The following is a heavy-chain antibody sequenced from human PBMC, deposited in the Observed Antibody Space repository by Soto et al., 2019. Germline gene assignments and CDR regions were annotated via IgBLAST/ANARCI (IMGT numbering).Heavy chain of an antibody. CDR3: ARDLRQDKQWLFSLRLYGMDV. D-gene: IGHD6-19*01. J-gene: IGHJ6*02. CDR1: GFTFSSYA. Sequence: QVQLVESGGGVVQSGRSLRLSCAASGFTFSSYAMHWVRQAPGKGLEWVAVISYDGSNKYYADSVKGRFTISRDNSKNTLYLQMNSLRAEDTAVYYCARDLRQDKQWLFSLRLYGMDVWGQGTTVTVSS. CDR2: ISYDGSNK. V-gene: IGHV3-30-3*01.